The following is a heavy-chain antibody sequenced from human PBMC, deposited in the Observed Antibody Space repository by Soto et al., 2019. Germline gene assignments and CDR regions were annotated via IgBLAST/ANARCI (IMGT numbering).Heavy chain of an antibody. Sequence: QVQLVQSGAEVKKPGASVKVSCKASGYPFTSYGISWVRQAPGQGLEWLGWISAYNGNTNSAQKPQGRVTMTNNTSTSTDYMELRSLRSDDTAVYYGARDTTMGRESEYFQHWGQGTLVTVSS. V-gene: IGHV1-18*01. J-gene: IGHJ1*01. CDR2: ISAYNGNT. CDR3: ARDTTMGRESEYFQH. CDR1: GYPFTSYG. D-gene: IGHD3-10*01.